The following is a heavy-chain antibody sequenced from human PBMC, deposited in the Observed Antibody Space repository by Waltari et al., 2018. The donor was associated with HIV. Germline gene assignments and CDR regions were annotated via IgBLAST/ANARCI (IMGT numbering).Heavy chain of an antibody. CDR1: GFSFTSYW. Sequence: EVQLVESGGGSVQPGGSLRLPCVAPGFSFTSYWIHWVRQVPGKGLVWVSCISGDVSNTRYADSVKGRFTISRDNAKNTLYLQMNSLRDEDTAVYYCTMDSGRYYGYWGQGTLVTVTS. V-gene: IGHV3-74*01. CDR3: TMDSGRYYGY. CDR2: ISGDVSNT. D-gene: IGHD1-26*01. J-gene: IGHJ4*02.